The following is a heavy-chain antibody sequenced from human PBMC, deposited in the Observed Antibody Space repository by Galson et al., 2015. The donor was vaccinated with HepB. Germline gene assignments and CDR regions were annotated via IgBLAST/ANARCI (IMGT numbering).Heavy chain of an antibody. CDR3: AKIWGF. J-gene: IGHJ4*02. V-gene: IGHV3-23*01. CDR2: LTSSGDST. D-gene: IGHD3-16*01. Sequence: SLRLSCAASGFTFNTNAMAWVRQAPGEGLEWVSSLTSSGDSTHYAASVRGRFTISRDNSKNTLYLQMNSLRVEDTAIYYCAKIWGFWGQGTLVTVSS. CDR1: GFTFNTNA.